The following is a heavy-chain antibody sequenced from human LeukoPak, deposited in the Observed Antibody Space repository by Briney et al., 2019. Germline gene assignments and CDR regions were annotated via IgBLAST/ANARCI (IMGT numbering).Heavy chain of an antibody. D-gene: IGHD6-19*01. CDR1: GGSISSRSYY. Sequence: SETLSLTCTVSGGSISSRSYYWGWIRQPPGKGLEWIGSIYYSGSTYYNPSLKSRATISMDTSKNQFSLKLSSVTAADTAVYYCAREYTLYRSGWFLDYWGQGTVVTVSS. V-gene: IGHV4-39*07. CDR3: AREYTLYRSGWFLDY. CDR2: IYYSGST. J-gene: IGHJ4*02.